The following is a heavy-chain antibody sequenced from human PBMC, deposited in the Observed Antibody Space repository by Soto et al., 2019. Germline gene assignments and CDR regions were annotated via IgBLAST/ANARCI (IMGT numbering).Heavy chain of an antibody. CDR3: ATARGYGDYEDF. V-gene: IGHV4-59*01. D-gene: IGHD4-17*01. CDR2: IYYSGTT. Sequence: SETLSLTCTVSGGSINSYYWSWIRQPPGKGLEWIGYIYYSGTTNYNPSLKSRVTISVDTSKNQFSLKLSSVTAADTAVYYCATARGYGDYEDFWGQGTLVTVSS. CDR1: GGSINSYY. J-gene: IGHJ4*02.